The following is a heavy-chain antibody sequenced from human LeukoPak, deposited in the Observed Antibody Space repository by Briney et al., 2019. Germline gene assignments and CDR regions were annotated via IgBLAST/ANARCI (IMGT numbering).Heavy chain of an antibody. D-gene: IGHD2-8*01. V-gene: IGHV4-4*07. J-gene: IGHJ4*02. Sequence: SETLSLTCTVSGGSISSYYWSWIRQPAGRGLEWIGRIYTSGSTNYNPSLKSRVTMSVDMSKNQFSLKLSSVTAADTAVYYCARVEYAREIRYWGQGTLVTVSS. CDR2: IYTSGST. CDR1: GGSISSYY. CDR3: ARVEYAREIRY.